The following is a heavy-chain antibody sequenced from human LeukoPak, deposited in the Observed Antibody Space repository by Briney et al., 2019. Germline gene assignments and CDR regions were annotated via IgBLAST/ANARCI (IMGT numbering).Heavy chain of an antibody. Sequence: GGSLRLSCAASGITLSDHYMNWVRQAPGKGLEWVSYISSSGGTIDYADSVKGRFTISRDNAKNSLYLQMNSLRPEATASYYCESTESEIADSQQHGLDNWGQGILVTVSS. J-gene: IGHJ4*02. CDR1: GITLSDHY. CDR2: ISSSGGTI. CDR3: ESTESEIADSQQHGLDN. V-gene: IGHV3-11*01. D-gene: IGHD2-21*01.